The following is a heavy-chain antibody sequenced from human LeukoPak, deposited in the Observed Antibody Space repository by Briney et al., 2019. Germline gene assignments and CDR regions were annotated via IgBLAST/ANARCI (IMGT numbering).Heavy chain of an antibody. CDR1: GYTFTGYY. J-gene: IGHJ4*02. CDR3: ARPTDYGDYTFDY. CDR2: INPNSGGT. V-gene: IGHV1-2*02. D-gene: IGHD4-17*01. Sequence: ASVKVSCKASGYTFTGYYMHWVRQAPGQGLEWMGWINPNSGGTNYAQKFQGRATMTRDTSISTAYMELSRLRSDDTAVYYCARPTDYGDYTFDYWGQGTLVTVSS.